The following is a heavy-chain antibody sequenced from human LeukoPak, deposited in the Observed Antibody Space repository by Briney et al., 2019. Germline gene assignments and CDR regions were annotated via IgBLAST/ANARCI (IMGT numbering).Heavy chain of an antibody. Sequence: PGGSLRLSCAASGFTFSNYWMTWVRQAPGKGLEWVAHINQDGSEEHYMDSVKARFTISRDNAKNSLSLQMNSLRAEDTAVYYCAKGTEGTFDYWGQGTLVTVSS. D-gene: IGHD1-1*01. V-gene: IGHV3-7*03. J-gene: IGHJ4*02. CDR1: GFTFSNYW. CDR3: AKGTEGTFDY. CDR2: INQDGSEE.